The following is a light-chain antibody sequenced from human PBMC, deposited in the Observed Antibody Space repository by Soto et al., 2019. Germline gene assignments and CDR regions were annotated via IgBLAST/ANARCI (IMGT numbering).Light chain of an antibody. CDR2: SNN. V-gene: IGLV1-44*01. CDR1: SSNIGSNT. J-gene: IGLJ2*01. Sequence: QSVLTQPPSASGTPGQRVTISCSGSSSNIGSNTVNWYQQLPGTAPKVLIYSNNQRPSGVPDRFSGSKSGTSASLAISGLQSEDETDYYCAAWDDNLNGVIFGGGTQLTVL. CDR3: AAWDDNLNGVI.